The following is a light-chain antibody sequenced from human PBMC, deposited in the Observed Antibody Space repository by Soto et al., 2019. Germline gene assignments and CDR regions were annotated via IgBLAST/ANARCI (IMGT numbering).Light chain of an antibody. V-gene: IGKV3-11*01. Sequence: EIVLTQSPATLSLSPGERATLSCRASQSPSGYLAWYQQRPGQAPRLLIYDASSRANGIPARFTGSESGTDFSLTISSLGPEDFAVYYCQQGSTWPTFGQGTRVDIK. CDR2: DAS. J-gene: IGKJ1*01. CDR3: QQGSTWPT. CDR1: QSPSGY.